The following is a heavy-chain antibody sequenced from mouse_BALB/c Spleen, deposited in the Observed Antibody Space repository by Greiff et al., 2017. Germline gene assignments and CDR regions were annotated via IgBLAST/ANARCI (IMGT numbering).Heavy chain of an antibody. Sequence: VQLQQSGAELAKPGASVKMSCKASGYTFTSYWMHWVNQRPGQGLEWIGYINPSTGYTEYNQKFKDKATLTADKSSSTAYMQLSSLTSEDSAVYYCARGAYGSRGAMDYWGQGTSVTVSS. CDR3: ARGAYGSRGAMDY. D-gene: IGHD1-1*01. J-gene: IGHJ4*01. V-gene: IGHV1-7*01. CDR1: GYTFTSYW. CDR2: INPSTGYT.